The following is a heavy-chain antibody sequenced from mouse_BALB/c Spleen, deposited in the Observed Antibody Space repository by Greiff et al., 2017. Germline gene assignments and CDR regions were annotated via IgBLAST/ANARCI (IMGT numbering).Heavy chain of an antibody. CDR2: ISYSGST. Sequence: EVKLVESGPGLVKPSQSLSLTCTVTGYSITSDYAWNWLRQFPGNKLEWMGYISYSGSTSYNPSLKSRISITRDTSKNQFFLQLNSVTTEDTATYYCARGGRRGGYFDYWGQGTTLTVSS. CDR1: GYSITSDYA. J-gene: IGHJ2*01. CDR3: ARGGRRGGYFDY. V-gene: IGHV3-2*02.